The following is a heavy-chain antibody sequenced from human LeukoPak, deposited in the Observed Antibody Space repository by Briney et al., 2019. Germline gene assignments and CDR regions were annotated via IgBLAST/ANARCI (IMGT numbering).Heavy chain of an antibody. CDR2: IPYSGST. CDR1: GGSMTSTSDT. CDR3: ARHRTGSSWFGP. D-gene: IGHD6-13*01. V-gene: IGHV4-39*01. J-gene: IGHJ5*02. Sequence: SSETLSLTCTVSGGSMTSTSDTWSWIRQPPGKGLEWIGNIPYSGSTSYNPSLKSRVSISIDTSENQFSLKVTSVTAADTATYYCARHRTGSSWFGPWGQGTLVTVSS.